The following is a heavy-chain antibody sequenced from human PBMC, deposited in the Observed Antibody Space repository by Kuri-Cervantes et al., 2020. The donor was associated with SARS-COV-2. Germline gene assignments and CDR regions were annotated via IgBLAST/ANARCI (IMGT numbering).Heavy chain of an antibody. CDR1: GYTFTGYY. V-gene: IGHV1-2*02. CDR2: INPNSGGT. CDR3: ARDSVVPAAIPLYDTDY. Sequence: ASVKVSCKASGYTFTGYYMHWVRQAPGQGLEWMGWINPNSGGTNYAQKFQGRVTMTRDASISTAYMELSRLRSDDTAVYYCARDSVVPAAIPLYDTDYWGQGTLVTVSS. D-gene: IGHD2-2*02. J-gene: IGHJ4*02.